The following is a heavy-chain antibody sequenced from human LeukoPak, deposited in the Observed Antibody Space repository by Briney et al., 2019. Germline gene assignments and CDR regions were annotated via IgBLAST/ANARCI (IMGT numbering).Heavy chain of an antibody. V-gene: IGHV1-46*01. Sequence: ASVKVSCKASGYTFTSYYMHWVRQAPGQGLEWMGIINPSGGSTSYAQKLQGRVTMTTDTSTSTAYMELRSLRSDDTAVYYCARVPYCSSTSCFLFDYWGQGTLVTVSS. CDR2: INPSGGST. CDR3: ARVPYCSSTSCFLFDY. D-gene: IGHD2-2*01. J-gene: IGHJ4*02. CDR1: GYTFTSYY.